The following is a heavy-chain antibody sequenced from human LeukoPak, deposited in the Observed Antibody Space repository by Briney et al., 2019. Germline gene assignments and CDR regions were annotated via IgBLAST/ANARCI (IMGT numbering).Heavy chain of an antibody. J-gene: IGHJ6*03. CDR3: ARDRGSSSPYYYYYYYMDV. CDR2: INPSGGST. D-gene: IGHD6-6*01. Sequence: ALVKVSCKASGYTFTSYYMHLVRQAPGQGLEWMGIINPSGGSTSYAQKFQGRVTMTRYMSTSTVYMELSSLRSEDTAVYYCARDRGSSSPYYYYYYYMDVWGKGTTVTASS. CDR1: GYTFTSYY. V-gene: IGHV1-46*01.